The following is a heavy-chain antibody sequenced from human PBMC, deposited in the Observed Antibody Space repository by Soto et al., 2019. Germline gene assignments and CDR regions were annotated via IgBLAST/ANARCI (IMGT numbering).Heavy chain of an antibody. V-gene: IGHV1-2*02. J-gene: IGHJ4*02. Sequence: GASVKVSCKTSGYTFTGHYIQWVRQAPQQGPEWMGEIGPESGATRYAEKFRGRVTMTMDTSITTVYMELKNLSPDDTAVYYCGRGRSGQIVVFYWGQGTPVTVYS. CDR1: GYTFTGHY. CDR3: GRGRSGQIVVFY. D-gene: IGHD1-26*01. CDR2: IGPESGAT.